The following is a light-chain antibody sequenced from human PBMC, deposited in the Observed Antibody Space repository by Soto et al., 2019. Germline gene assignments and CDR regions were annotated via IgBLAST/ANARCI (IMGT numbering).Light chain of an antibody. Sequence: DIRMTQSPSTLSGSVGDRVTITGRARQTISSWLAWYQQKPGKAPKLMIYKASTLKSGVPSRFSGSGSGTEFTLTISRLQPDDFATYYCQHYNSYSEAFGQGTKVELK. CDR2: KAS. CDR3: QHYNSYSEA. CDR1: QTISSW. J-gene: IGKJ1*01. V-gene: IGKV1-5*03.